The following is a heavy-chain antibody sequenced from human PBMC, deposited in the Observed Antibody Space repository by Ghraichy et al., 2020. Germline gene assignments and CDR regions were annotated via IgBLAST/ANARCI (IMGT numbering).Heavy chain of an antibody. V-gene: IGHV3-23*01. CDR2: ITGSGDNT. D-gene: IGHD2-8*02. Sequence: GSLRLSCAASGFTFSSYAMGWVRQAPGKGLEWVSAITGSGDNTQYADSVKGRFTFSRDNSKNTLYLQLSSLRAEDTAVYYCAKYSSHWWNDVLDIWGQGTMVTVSS. J-gene: IGHJ3*02. CDR1: GFTFSSYA. CDR3: AKYSSHWWNDVLDI.